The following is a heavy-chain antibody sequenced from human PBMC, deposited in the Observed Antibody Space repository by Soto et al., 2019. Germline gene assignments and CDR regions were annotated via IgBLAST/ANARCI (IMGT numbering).Heavy chain of an antibody. CDR2: ISYDGSNK. D-gene: IGHD2-15*01. CDR1: EFTFSSYG. V-gene: IGHV3-30*18. Sequence: VQLVESGGGLVQPGGSLRLSCAASEFTFSSYGMHWVRQAPGKGLEWVAVISYDGSNKYYADSVKGRFTISRDNSKNTLYLQMNSLRAEDTAVYYCAKDAGGIVVVVAAGAFDIWGQGTMVTVSS. J-gene: IGHJ3*02. CDR3: AKDAGGIVVVVAAGAFDI.